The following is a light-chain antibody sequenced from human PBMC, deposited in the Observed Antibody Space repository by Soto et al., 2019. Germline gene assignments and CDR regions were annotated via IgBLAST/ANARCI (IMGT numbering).Light chain of an antibody. J-gene: IGLJ3*02. CDR1: TSNIGSNT. CDR2: SDN. V-gene: IGLV1-44*01. CDR3: GTWDDSLNGWV. Sequence: QSVLTQPPSASGTPGQRVTISCSGSTSNIGSNTVNWYQQLPGTAPRLVIYSDNQRPPGVPDRFSGSKSGNSASLAISGLQSDAEADYYCGTWDDSLNGWVFGGGTKVTVL.